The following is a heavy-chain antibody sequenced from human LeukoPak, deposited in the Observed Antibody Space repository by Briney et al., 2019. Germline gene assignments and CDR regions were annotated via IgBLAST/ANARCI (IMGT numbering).Heavy chain of an antibody. CDR1: GFTFSSYA. J-gene: IGHJ4*02. Sequence: AGGSLRLSCAASGFTFSSYAMSWVRQAPGKGLEWVSAISGSGGSTYYADSVKGRFTISRDNSKNTLYLQMNSLRAEDTAVYSCAKAVSSKDYFDYWGQGTLVTVSS. V-gene: IGHV3-23*01. CDR2: ISGSGGST. CDR3: AKAVSSKDYFDY. D-gene: IGHD6-6*01.